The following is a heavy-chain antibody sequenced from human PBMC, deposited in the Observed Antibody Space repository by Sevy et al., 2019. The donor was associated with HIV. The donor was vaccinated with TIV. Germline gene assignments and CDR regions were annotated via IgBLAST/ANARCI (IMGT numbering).Heavy chain of an antibody. J-gene: IGHJ6*02. Sequence: ASVKVSCKASGYTFTSCGISWVRQAPGQGLEWMGWISAYNGNTNYAQKLQGRVTKTTDTSTSTAYMELRSLRSDDTAVYYCARDPVGGPLGMDVWGQGTTVTVSS. CDR2: ISAYNGNT. V-gene: IGHV1-18*04. CDR3: ARDPVGGPLGMDV. D-gene: IGHD3-10*01. CDR1: GYTFTSCG.